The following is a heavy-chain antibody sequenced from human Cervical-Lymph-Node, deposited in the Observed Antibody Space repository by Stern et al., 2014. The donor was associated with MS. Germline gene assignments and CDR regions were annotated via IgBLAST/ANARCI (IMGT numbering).Heavy chain of an antibody. CDR3: ARERKVERSARVFVSFDV. CDR1: GASFTDNY. V-gene: IGHV4-34*01. J-gene: IGHJ3*01. Sequence: VQIQQWGAGLLRPSETLSLTCAVHGASFTDNYWSWIRQTPGKGLEWIGEINHSGKTHHNPSLMSRVTLSVDTSKNQFPLKRNSVTAADTAVYYCARERKVERSARVFVSFDVWGQGTLLTVSS. CDR2: INHSGKT. D-gene: IGHD1-1*01.